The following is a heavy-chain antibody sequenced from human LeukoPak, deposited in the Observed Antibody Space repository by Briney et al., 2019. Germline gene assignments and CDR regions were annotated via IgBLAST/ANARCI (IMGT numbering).Heavy chain of an antibody. CDR1: GFTFSSYW. J-gene: IGHJ4*02. CDR2: INTDGTST. V-gene: IGHV3-74*01. CDR3: ASDPEGRPIDY. Sequence: PGGSLRLSCAASGFTFSSYWMHWVRQAPGKGLVWVSRINTDGTSTAYADSVKGRFTISRDNAKNTLYLQMNSLRAEDTAVYYCASDPEGRPIDYWGQGTLVTVSS.